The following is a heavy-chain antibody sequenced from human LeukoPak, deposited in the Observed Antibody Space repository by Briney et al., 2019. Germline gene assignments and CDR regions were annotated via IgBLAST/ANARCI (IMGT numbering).Heavy chain of an antibody. CDR1: GYAFTRHY. V-gene: IGHV1-46*01. J-gene: IGHJ4*02. CDR3: ARGLYDFWSGYYFFGY. D-gene: IGHD3-3*01. CDR2: INPSGSST. Sequence: ASVKVSCKASGYAFTRHYMHRVRQAPGQGLEWMGLINPSGSSTIYAQKLQGRVTMTTDTSTSTAYMELRSLRSDDTAVYYCARGLYDFWSGYYFFGYWGQGTLVTVSS.